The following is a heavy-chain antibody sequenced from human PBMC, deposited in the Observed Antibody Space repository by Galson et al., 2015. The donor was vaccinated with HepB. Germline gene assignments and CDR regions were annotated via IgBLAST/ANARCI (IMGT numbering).Heavy chain of an antibody. D-gene: IGHD5-18*01. CDR1: GFTFSSYA. Sequence: SLRLSCAASGFTFSSYAMSWVRQAPGKGLEWVSAISGSGGSTYYADSVKGRFTISRDNSKNTLYLQMNSLRAEDTAVYYCAKAPPSTVDTAMVLDGGDYWGQGTLVTVSS. J-gene: IGHJ4*02. CDR3: AKAPPSTVDTAMVLDGGDY. CDR2: ISGSGGST. V-gene: IGHV3-23*01.